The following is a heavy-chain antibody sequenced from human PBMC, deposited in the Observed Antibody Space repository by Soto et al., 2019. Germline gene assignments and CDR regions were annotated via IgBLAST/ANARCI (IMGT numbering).Heavy chain of an antibody. Sequence: QLQLQESGPGLVKPSETRSLTCTVSGGSISSSSYYWGWIRQPPGNGLEWIGSIYYSGSTYYNPSLKSRVTISGDTSKNPFSLKLSSVTAADTAGYYGSPHGGNSEGSWGQGTLVTVSS. CDR3: SPHGGNSEGS. CDR2: IYYSGST. D-gene: IGHD4-4*01. CDR1: GGSISSSSYY. V-gene: IGHV4-39*01. J-gene: IGHJ5*02.